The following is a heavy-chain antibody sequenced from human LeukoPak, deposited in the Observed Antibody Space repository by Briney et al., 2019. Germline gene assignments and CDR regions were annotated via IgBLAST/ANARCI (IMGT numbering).Heavy chain of an antibody. J-gene: IGHJ4*02. V-gene: IGHV1-18*01. CDR2: ISAYNGRT. D-gene: IGHD3-22*01. CDR1: GYTFTSYG. CDR3: ARDRRYYYDSSGYYYPFDY. Sequence: ASVKVSCKASGYTFTSYGISWVRQAPGQGLEWIGWISAYNGRTNYAQKLQGRVTMTTDTSTSTGYMELRSLRSDDTAVYYCARDRRYYYDSSGYYYPFDYWGQGTLVTVSS.